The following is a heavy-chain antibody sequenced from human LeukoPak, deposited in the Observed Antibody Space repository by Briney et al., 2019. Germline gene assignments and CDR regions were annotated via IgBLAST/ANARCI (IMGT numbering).Heavy chain of an antibody. Sequence: PSETLSLTCTVSGGSISSYYWSWIRQPPGKGLEWIGYIYYSGNTYYNPSLKSRVTISVDTSKNQFSLKLSSVTAADTAVYYCARVSILWWCLDYWGQGTLVTVSS. J-gene: IGHJ4*02. CDR3: ARVSILWWCLDY. CDR2: IYYSGNT. D-gene: IGHD2-21*01. CDR1: GGSISSYY. V-gene: IGHV4-30-4*01.